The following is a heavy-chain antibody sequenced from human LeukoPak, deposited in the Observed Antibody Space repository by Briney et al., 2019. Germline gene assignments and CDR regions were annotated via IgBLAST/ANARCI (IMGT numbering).Heavy chain of an antibody. D-gene: IGHD6-6*01. J-gene: IGHJ4*02. V-gene: IGHV3-48*01. CDR1: GFTFSIYS. Sequence: GGSLRLSCAASGFTFSIYSMNWVRQAPGKGLEWVSYISSSSGTIYYADSVKGRFTISRDNAKNSLYLQMNSLRAEDTAVYYCARGIAARPPRDWGQGTLVTVSS. CDR3: ARGIAARPPRD. CDR2: ISSSSGTI.